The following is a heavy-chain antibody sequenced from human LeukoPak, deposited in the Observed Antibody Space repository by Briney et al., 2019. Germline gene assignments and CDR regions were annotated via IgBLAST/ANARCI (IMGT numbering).Heavy chain of an antibody. CDR3: ASLTGTTDYYYYYMDV. Sequence: PSETLSLTCTVSGGSISLYYWSWIRQPPGKGLEWIGEINHSGSTNYNPSLKSRVTISVDTSKNQFSLKLSSVTAADTAVYYCASLTGTTDYYYYYMDVWGKGTTVTVSS. J-gene: IGHJ6*03. D-gene: IGHD1-20*01. CDR2: INHSGST. V-gene: IGHV4-34*01. CDR1: GGSISLYY.